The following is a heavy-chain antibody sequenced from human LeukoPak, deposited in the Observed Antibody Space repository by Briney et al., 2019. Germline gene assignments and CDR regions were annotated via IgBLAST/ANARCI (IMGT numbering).Heavy chain of an antibody. J-gene: IGHJ4*01. CDR1: GFTFSSHA. D-gene: IGHD6-19*01. CDR2: ISGSGGST. Sequence: HSGGSLRLSCAASGFTFSSHAMTWVRQTPGKGLEWVSAISGSGGSTYYADSVKGRLTISRDNSKNTLYLQMNSLRAEDTAVYYCATNAGQWLVPFDYWGLGTLVTVSS. V-gene: IGHV3-23*01. CDR3: ATNAGQWLVPFDY.